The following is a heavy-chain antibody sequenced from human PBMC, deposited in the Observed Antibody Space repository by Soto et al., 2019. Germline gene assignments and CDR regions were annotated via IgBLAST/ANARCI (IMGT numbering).Heavy chain of an antibody. Sequence: QVQLVESGGGVVQPGRSLRLSCAASGFTFNTYGIHWVRQAPGKGLEWVAVISYDGSNKYYADSVKGRFTISRDNSKXXXXXXXXXXXXXXXAVYYCXXCASEWLVPFDYWGQGTLVTVSS. CDR2: ISYDGSNK. D-gene: IGHD6-19*01. J-gene: IGHJ4*02. CDR3: XXCASEWLVPFDY. CDR1: GFTFNTYG. V-gene: IGHV3-30*03.